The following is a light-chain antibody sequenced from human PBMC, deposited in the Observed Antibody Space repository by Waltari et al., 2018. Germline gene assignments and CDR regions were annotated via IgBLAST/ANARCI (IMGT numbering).Light chain of an antibody. CDR3: QHYVSLPVT. CDR2: DAS. V-gene: IGKV3-20*01. Sequence: DIVLTQSPGTLSLSPGERATLSCRASQRVSRTFAWYQQKPGQAPRLLIYDASSMAPGIPDRFSGSVSGTDFSLTITRLEPEDFAVYYCQHYVSLPVTFGQGTKVEIK. J-gene: IGKJ1*01. CDR1: QRVSRTF.